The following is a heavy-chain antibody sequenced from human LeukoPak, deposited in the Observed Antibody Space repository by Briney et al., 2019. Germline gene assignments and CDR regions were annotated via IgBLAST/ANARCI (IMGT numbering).Heavy chain of an antibody. V-gene: IGHV4-59*11. CDR3: ASDSISMNAFDV. J-gene: IGHJ3*01. Sequence: SETLSLTCTVSGDSFTTHYWSWIRQPPGRGLEWVGDISYLGSTNYNPSLKSRVTISIDTSMNEVSLMLTSVTAADTADYYCASDSISMNAFDVWGQGTMVTVSS. CDR1: GDSFTTHY. D-gene: IGHD3-22*01. CDR2: ISYLGST.